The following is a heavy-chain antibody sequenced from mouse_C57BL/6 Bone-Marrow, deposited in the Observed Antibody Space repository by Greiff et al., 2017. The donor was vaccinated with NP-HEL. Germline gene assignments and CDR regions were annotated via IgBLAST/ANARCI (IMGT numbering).Heavy chain of an antibody. D-gene: IGHD3-2*02. CDR1: GYNFTSYW. CDR3: ARKTAQATDYFDY. J-gene: IGHJ2*01. Sequence: QVQLQQPGAELVRPGTSVKLSCKASGYNFTSYWMHWVKQRPGQGLEWIGVIDPSDSYTNYNQKFKGKATLTVDTSSSTAYMQLSSLTSEDAAVYYCARKTAQATDYFDYWGQGTTLTVSS. V-gene: IGHV1-59*01. CDR2: IDPSDSYT.